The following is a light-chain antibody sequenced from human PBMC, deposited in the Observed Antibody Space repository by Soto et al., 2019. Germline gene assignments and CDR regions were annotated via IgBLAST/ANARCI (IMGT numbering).Light chain of an antibody. J-gene: IGKJ5*01. CDR2: SAS. CDR3: QKFNTAPLT. V-gene: IGKV1-27*01. CDR1: QDISVY. Sequence: DIPMTQSPSSLSASVGDRVTITCRASQDISVYLACYQQKPGKVPKLLIYSASTLQSGVPSRFSGSGSGTDFTLTISSLQPEDVATYYCQKFNTAPLTFGQGTRLEIK.